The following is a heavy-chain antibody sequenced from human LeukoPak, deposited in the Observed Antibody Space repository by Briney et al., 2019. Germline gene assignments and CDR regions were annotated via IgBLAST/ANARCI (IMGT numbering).Heavy chain of an antibody. D-gene: IGHD6-13*01. CDR2: IYYSGSA. V-gene: IGHV4-59*01. Sequence: SETLSLTCTVSSVSISSSYWSWIRQPPGKGLEWIGDIYYSGSAHYNPSLKSRVTISVDTSKNQFSLRLTSLTVTDTAVYYCAREVLKLAGSWYSDPGWGAFDIWGQGTMVTVSS. J-gene: IGHJ3*02. CDR1: SVSISSSY. CDR3: AREVLKLAGSWYSDPGWGAFDI.